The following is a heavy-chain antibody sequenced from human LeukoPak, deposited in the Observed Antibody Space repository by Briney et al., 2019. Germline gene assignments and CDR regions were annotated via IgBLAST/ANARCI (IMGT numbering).Heavy chain of an antibody. J-gene: IGHJ5*02. Sequence: SETLSLTCTVSGGSISSGSYYWSWIRQPAGKGLEWIGRIYTSGSTNYNPSLKSRVTLSVDTSKNQFSLKLSSVTAADTAVYYCARENYDFWSGYYFSPWGQGTLVTVSS. CDR3: ARENYDFWSGYYFSP. CDR2: IYTSGST. V-gene: IGHV4-61*02. CDR1: GGSISSGSYY. D-gene: IGHD3-3*01.